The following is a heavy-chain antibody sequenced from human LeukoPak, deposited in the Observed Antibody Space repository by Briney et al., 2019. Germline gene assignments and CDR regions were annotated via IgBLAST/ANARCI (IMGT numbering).Heavy chain of an antibody. D-gene: IGHD4-17*01. V-gene: IGHV4-39*01. CDR1: YGSISSSSNY. CDR3: ARHMTTVTTRGFDY. J-gene: IGHJ4*02. Sequence: SETLSLTCSVSYGSISSSSNYWGWIRPPPGKGLEWIGSVSYSGTTYYNPSLQSRVTISVDTSKNQFSLILNSVTAADTAVYYCARHMTTVTTRGFDYWGQGILVTVSS. CDR2: VSYSGTT.